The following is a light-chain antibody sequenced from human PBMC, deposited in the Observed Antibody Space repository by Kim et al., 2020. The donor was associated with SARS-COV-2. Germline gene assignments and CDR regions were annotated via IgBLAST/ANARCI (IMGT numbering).Light chain of an antibody. V-gene: IGKV3-20*01. CDR1: QSVSSSF. CDR2: GAS. J-gene: IGKJ1*01. Sequence: EIVLTQSPGTLSLSPGERATLSCRASQSVSSSFLAWYQQKPGQAPRLLIYGASSRATGIPDRFSGSGSGTDFTLTISSLEPEDFAVYYCKQYGYSPTWTFGQGTKVDIK. CDR3: KQYGYSPTWT.